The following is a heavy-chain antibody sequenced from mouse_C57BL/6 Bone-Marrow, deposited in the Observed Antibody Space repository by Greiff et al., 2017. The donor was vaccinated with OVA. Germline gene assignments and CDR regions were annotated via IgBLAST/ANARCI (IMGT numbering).Heavy chain of an antibody. V-gene: IGHV1-82*01. CDR3: ARHEDGYYSSYFDY. Sequence: VKLQESGPELVKPGASVKISCTASGYAFSSSWMNWVKQRPGKGLEWIGRLYPGDGDTNYNGKFKGKATLTADKSSSTAYMQLSSLTSEDSAVYFCARHEDGYYSSYFDYWGQGTTLTVSS. J-gene: IGHJ2*01. D-gene: IGHD2-3*01. CDR2: LYPGDGDT. CDR1: GYAFSSSW.